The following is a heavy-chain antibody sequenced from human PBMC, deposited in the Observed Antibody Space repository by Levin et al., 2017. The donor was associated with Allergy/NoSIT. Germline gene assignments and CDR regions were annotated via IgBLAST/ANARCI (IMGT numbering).Heavy chain of an antibody. V-gene: IGHV3-66*01. D-gene: IGHD6-19*01. CDR2: IYSGGST. J-gene: IGHJ4*02. Sequence: GGSLRLSCAASGFTVSSNYMSWVRQAPGKGLEWVSVIYSGGSTYYADSVKGRFTISRDNSKNTLYLQMNSLRAEDTAVYYCARDLAGTGLDYWGQGTLVTVYS. CDR1: GFTVSSNY. CDR3: ARDLAGTGLDY.